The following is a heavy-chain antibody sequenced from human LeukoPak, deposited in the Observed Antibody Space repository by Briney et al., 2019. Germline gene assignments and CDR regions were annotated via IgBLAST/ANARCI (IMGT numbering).Heavy chain of an antibody. Sequence: GGSLRLSCAASGFTFSSYAMSWVRQTPGKGREWVSSSGGGDSEYYADPVNGRFTISRDKSKHKLYVQMTSLRADDTAVYYCTKDASYAREFDNSGFFIDWGQGTLVTVSS. CDR1: GFTFSSYA. V-gene: IGHV3-23*01. CDR3: TKDASYAREFDNSGFFID. CDR2: SSGGGDSE. D-gene: IGHD3-22*01. J-gene: IGHJ4*02.